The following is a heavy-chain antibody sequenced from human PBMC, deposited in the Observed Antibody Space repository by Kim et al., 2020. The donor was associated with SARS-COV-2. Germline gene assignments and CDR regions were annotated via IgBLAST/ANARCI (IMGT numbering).Heavy chain of an antibody. CDR1: GYTFTSYD. Sequence: ASVKVSCKASGYTFTSYDINWVRQATGQGLEWMGWMNPNSGNTGYAQKFQGRVTMTRNTSISTAYMELSSLRSEDTAVYYCAFPFGTDSGGGDAFDIWGQGTMVTVSS. V-gene: IGHV1-8*01. J-gene: IGHJ3*02. CDR3: AFPFGTDSGGGDAFDI. CDR2: MNPNSGNT. D-gene: IGHD2-15*01.